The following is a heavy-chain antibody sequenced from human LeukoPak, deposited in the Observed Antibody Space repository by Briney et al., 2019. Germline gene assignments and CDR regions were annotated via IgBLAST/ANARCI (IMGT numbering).Heavy chain of an antibody. V-gene: IGHV3-49*03. CDR3: TRIYDSSGYYFNWYFDL. CDR2: IRSKAYGGTT. CDR1: GFTFGDYA. J-gene: IGHJ2*01. D-gene: IGHD3-22*01. Sequence: GGSLRLSCTASGFTFGDYAMSWFRQAPGKGLEWVGFIRSKAYGGTTEYAAPVKGRFTISRDDSKSIAYLQMNSLKTEDTAVYYCTRIYDSSGYYFNWYFDLWGRGTLVTVSS.